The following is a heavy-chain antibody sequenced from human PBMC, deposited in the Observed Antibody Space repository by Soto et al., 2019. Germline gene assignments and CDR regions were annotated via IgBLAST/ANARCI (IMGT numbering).Heavy chain of an antibody. CDR1: GYSFTSYW. J-gene: IGHJ6*02. CDR3: ARLSGSGSYPYYYGMDV. D-gene: IGHD3-10*01. CDR2: IYPGDSDT. V-gene: IGHV5-51*01. Sequence: LKISCKGSGYSFTSYWIVWVRQMPGKGLEWMGIIYPGDSDTRYSPSFQGQVTISADKSISTAYLQWSSLKASDTAMYYCARLSGSGSYPYYYGMDVWGQGTTVTVSS.